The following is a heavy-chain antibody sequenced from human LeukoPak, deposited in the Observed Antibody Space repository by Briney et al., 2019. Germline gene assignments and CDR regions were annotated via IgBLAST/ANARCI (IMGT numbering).Heavy chain of an antibody. V-gene: IGHV3-48*01. CDR2: ISSSSSTI. CDR1: GFTFSSYN. J-gene: IGHJ4*02. CDR3: ARDYYDSSGYYHGGY. D-gene: IGHD3-22*01. Sequence: GGSLRLSCAASGFTFSSYNMNWVRQAPGKGLEWVPYISSSSSTIYYADSVKGRFTISRDNAKNSLNLQMNSLRAEDTAVYYCARDYYDSSGYYHGGYWGQGTLVTVSS.